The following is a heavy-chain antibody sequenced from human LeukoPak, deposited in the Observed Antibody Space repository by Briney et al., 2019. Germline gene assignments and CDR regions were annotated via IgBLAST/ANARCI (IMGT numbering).Heavy chain of an antibody. CDR1: GFTFTGYY. CDR3: AATYSSSSVDWFDP. CDR2: INPSTGGT. J-gene: IGHJ5*02. D-gene: IGHD6-6*01. V-gene: IGHV1-2*02. Sequence: ASVKVSCKTSGFTFTGYYIHWVRQAPGQRFEWLGWINPSTGGTDYAQNFQGRLTLTRDTSINTAYLELSSLRIDDTAVYYCAATYSSSSVDWFDPWGQGTLVTVSS.